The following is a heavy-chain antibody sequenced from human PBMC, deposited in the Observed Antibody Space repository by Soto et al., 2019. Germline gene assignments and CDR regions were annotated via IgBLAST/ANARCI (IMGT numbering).Heavy chain of an antibody. CDR1: GFTFSSYA. J-gene: IGHJ3*02. CDR2: ISGSGGST. CDR3: AKDGRDTMIVVVRAGAAFDI. V-gene: IGHV3-23*01. Sequence: HPGGSLRLSCAASGFTFSSYAMSWVRQAPGKGLEWVSAISGSGGSTYYADSVKGRFTISRDNSKNTLYLQMNSLRAEDTAVYYCAKDGRDTMIVVVRAGAAFDIWGQGTMVTVSS. D-gene: IGHD3-22*01.